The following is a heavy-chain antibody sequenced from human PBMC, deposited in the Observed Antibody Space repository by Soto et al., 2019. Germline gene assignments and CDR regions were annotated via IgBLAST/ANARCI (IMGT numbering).Heavy chain of an antibody. CDR2: ISYDGSNK. Sequence: QVQLVESGGGVVQPGRSLRLSCAASGFTFSSYAMHWVRQAPGKGLEWVAVISYDGSNKYYADSVKGRFTISRDKSKNTLYLQMNSLRAEATAVYYWARPLWRDVYKWGNFDLWGRSTLVTFSA. V-gene: IGHV3-30-3*01. J-gene: IGHJ2*01. CDR1: GFTFSSYA. CDR3: ARPLWRDVYKWGNFDL. D-gene: IGHD3-16*01.